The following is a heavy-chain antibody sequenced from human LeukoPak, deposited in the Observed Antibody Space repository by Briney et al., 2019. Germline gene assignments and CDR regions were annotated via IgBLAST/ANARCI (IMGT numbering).Heavy chain of an antibody. D-gene: IGHD3-16*01. J-gene: IGHJ4*02. CDR3: TTGEGGPYYFDY. Sequence: PGGSLRLSCAASGITLSNVWMTWVRQAPGKGLEWVGRSKTKTDGGTTDYAAPVKGRFSISRDDPKNTLYLQMSSLNTEDTAVYYCTTGEGGPYYFDYWGQGTLVTVSS. CDR1: GITLSNVW. V-gene: IGHV3-15*01. CDR2: SKTKTDGGTT.